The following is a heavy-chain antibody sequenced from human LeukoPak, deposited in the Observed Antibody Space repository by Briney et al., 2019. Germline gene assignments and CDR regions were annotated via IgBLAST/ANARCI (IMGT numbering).Heavy chain of an antibody. CDR3: ARDGRGLRSSSWYFDY. D-gene: IGHD6-13*01. J-gene: IGHJ4*02. CDR2: ISYDGSNK. CDR1: GFTFSSYA. V-gene: IGHV3-30-3*01. Sequence: PGRSLRLSCAASGFTFSSYAIHWVRQAPGKGLEWVAVISYDGSNKYYADSVKGRFTISRDNSKNTLSLQMNSLSAEDTAVYYWARDGRGLRSSSWYFDYWGQGTLVTVSS.